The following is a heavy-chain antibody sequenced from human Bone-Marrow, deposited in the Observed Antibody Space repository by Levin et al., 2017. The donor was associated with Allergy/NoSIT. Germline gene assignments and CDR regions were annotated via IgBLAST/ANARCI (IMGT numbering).Heavy chain of an antibody. CDR1: GFTVRSNY. J-gene: IGHJ4*02. D-gene: IGHD3-10*01. CDR3: ARGWFGELLSH. CDR2: IYSGGST. V-gene: IGHV3-53*01. Sequence: LSLACAASGFTVRSNYMSWVRQAPGKGPEWVSVIYSGGSTYYADSVKGRFTISRDNSKNTLYLQMNNLRAEDTAVYYCARGWFGELLSHWGQGTLVTVSS.